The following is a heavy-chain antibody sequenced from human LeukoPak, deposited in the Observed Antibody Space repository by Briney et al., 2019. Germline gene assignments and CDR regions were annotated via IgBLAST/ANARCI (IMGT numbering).Heavy chain of an antibody. CDR1: GFTFSSYW. V-gene: IGHV3-74*01. Sequence: PGGSLRLSCAASGFTFSSYWMHWVRQAPGRGLAWVSRIKTDGSTTSYADSVKGRFTISRDNAKNTLYLQMNSLRAEDTAVYYCEGYTIEGGDAFDIWGQGTMVTVSS. CDR2: IKTDGSTT. CDR3: EGYTIEGGDAFDI. D-gene: IGHD1-1*01. J-gene: IGHJ3*02.